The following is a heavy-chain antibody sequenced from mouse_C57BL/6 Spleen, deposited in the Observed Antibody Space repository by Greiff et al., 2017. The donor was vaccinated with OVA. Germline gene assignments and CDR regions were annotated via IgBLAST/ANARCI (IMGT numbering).Heavy chain of an antibody. D-gene: IGHD2-4*01. CDR2: IDPSDSET. Sequence: VKLQQPGAELVRPGSSVKLSCKASGYTFTSYWMHWVKQRPIQGLEWIGNIDPSDSETHYNQKFKDKATLTVDKSSSTAYMQLSSLTSEDSAVYYCARVDYDPWFAYWGQGTLVTVSA. CDR1: GYTFTSYW. J-gene: IGHJ3*01. CDR3: ARVDYDPWFAY. V-gene: IGHV1-52*01.